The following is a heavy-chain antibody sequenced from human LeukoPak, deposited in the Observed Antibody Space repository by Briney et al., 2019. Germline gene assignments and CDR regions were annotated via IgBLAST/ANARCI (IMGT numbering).Heavy chain of an antibody. Sequence: SAKVSCKASGGTFSSYAISWVRQAPGQGLEWMGRIIPILGIANYAQKFQGRVTITADKSTSTAYMELSSLRSEDTAVYYCASLNYYGSGSYYNEIDYWGQGTLVTVSS. CDR3: ASLNYYGSGSYYNEIDY. D-gene: IGHD3-10*01. V-gene: IGHV1-69*04. CDR2: IIPILGIA. CDR1: GGTFSSYA. J-gene: IGHJ4*02.